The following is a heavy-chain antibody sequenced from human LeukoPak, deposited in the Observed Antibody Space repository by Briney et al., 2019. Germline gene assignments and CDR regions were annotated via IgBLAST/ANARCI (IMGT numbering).Heavy chain of an antibody. CDR1: GFTFSSYA. D-gene: IGHD3-22*01. V-gene: IGHV3-23*01. J-gene: IGHJ4*02. Sequence: PGGSLRLSCAASGFTFSSYAMSWVRQAPGKGLEWVSAISGSGGSTYYADSVKGRFTISRDNSKNTLYLQMNSLRAEDTAVYYCARARYYYDSSGYYYYFDYWGQGTLVTVSS. CDR3: ARARYYYDSSGYYYYFDY. CDR2: ISGSGGST.